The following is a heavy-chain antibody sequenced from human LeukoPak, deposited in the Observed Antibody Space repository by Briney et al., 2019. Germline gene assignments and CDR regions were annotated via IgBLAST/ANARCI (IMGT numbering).Heavy chain of an antibody. Sequence: GGSLRLSCAASGFTVSSNYMSWVRQAPGKGLEWVSVIYSGGSTYYADSVKGRFTISRDNSKNTLYLQMNSLRAEDTAVYYCARGDYGDYGPGDFWGQGALVTVSS. V-gene: IGHV3-53*01. J-gene: IGHJ4*02. CDR2: IYSGGST. CDR3: ARGDYGDYGPGDF. D-gene: IGHD4-17*01. CDR1: GFTVSSNY.